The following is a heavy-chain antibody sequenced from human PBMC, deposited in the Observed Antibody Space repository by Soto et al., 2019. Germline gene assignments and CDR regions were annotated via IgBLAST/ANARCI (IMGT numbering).Heavy chain of an antibody. CDR3: TTDSYITSIIVRFDY. CDR2: VKSKNDGGTT. CDR1: GFTFSNAW. J-gene: IGHJ4*01. D-gene: IGHD3-22*01. V-gene: IGHV3-15*07. Sequence: GSLRLSCAASGFTFSNAWINRVRQAPGKGLEWVGRVKSKNDGGTTDFAAPVKGRFATSRDDSKNMVYLEMNSLQTEDTAIYYCTTDSYITSIIVRFDYWGHGTLVTVSS.